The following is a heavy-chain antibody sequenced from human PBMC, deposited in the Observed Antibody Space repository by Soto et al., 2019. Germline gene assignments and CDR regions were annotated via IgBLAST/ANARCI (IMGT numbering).Heavy chain of an antibody. CDR3: ANDSAPLAVAGTRRDY. D-gene: IGHD6-19*01. J-gene: IGHJ4*02. CDR2: ISSSSSYI. Sequence: EVQLVESGGGLVKPGGSLRLSCAASGFTFSSYSMNWVRQAPGKGLEWVSSISSSSSYIYYADSVKGRFTISRDNAKNSLYQQMNGLRVEDTAVYFCANDSAPLAVAGTRRDYWGQGTLVSVSS. CDR1: GFTFSSYS. V-gene: IGHV3-21*01.